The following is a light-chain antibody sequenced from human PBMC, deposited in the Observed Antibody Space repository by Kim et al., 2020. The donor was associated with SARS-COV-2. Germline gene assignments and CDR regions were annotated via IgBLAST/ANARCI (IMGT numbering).Light chain of an antibody. Sequence: SYELTQPPSVSVSPGQTASITCSGNELGHKYASWYQQEPGQSPVLVMYQDTKRPSGIPERFSGSNSGNTATLTISGTQAMDEADYYCQAWDNGTVVFGGGTQLTVL. CDR1: ELGHKY. CDR2: QDT. V-gene: IGLV3-1*01. J-gene: IGLJ2*01. CDR3: QAWDNGTVV.